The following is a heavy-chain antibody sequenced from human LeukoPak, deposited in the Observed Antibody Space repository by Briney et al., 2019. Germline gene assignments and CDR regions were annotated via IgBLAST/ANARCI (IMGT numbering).Heavy chain of an antibody. V-gene: IGHV3-23*01. CDR3: AKVVSGYHFDY. J-gene: IGHJ4*02. Sequence: GGSLRLSCAASGFTFSSYGMSWVRRAPGKGPEWVSGISGSGGNTYYADSVKGRFTISRDNSQNTLYLQMSTLRAEDTAVYYCAKVVSGYHFDYWGQGTLVTVSS. D-gene: IGHD5-12*01. CDR1: GFTFSSYG. CDR2: ISGSGGNT.